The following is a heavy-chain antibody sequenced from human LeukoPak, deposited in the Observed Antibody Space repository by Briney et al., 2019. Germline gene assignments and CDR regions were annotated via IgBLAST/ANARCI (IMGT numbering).Heavy chain of an antibody. J-gene: IGHJ4*02. CDR1: GFTFSSYA. CDR3: AKSAYYDASGYYREYYFDY. Sequence: TGGSLRLSCAVSGFTFSSYAMSWVRQAPGKGLEWVSAISGSGGSTYYADSVKGRFTISRDNSKNTLYLQMNSLRAEDTAVYYCAKSAYYDASGYYREYYFDYWGQGTLVTVSS. CDR2: ISGSGGST. V-gene: IGHV3-23*01. D-gene: IGHD3-22*01.